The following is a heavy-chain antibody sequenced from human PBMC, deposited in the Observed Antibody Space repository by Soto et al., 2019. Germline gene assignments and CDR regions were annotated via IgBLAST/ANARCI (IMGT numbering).Heavy chain of an antibody. V-gene: IGHV4-34*01. D-gene: IGHD3-3*01. J-gene: IGHJ6*02. Sequence: SETLSLTCSVYVGSFSGYYWSWIRQPPGKGLEWIGEINHSGSTNYNPSLKSRVTISVDTSKNQFSLKLSSVTAADTAVYYCARGARITIFGVVIRYYYYYGMDVWGQGTTVTVSS. CDR2: INHSGST. CDR1: VGSFSGYY. CDR3: ARGARITIFGVVIRYYYYYGMDV.